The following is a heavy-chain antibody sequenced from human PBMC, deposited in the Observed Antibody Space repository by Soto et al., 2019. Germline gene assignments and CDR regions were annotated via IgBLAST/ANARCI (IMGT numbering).Heavy chain of an antibody. V-gene: IGHV4-38-2*02. CDR3: ARARIVVSGTIVDF. D-gene: IGHD1-7*01. J-gene: IGHJ4*02. CDR2: GYLSGHT. CDR1: GYSVTSGSY. Sequence: PSESLSLTCTVCGYSVTSGSYWVWFRQPPEKGLEWIGSGYLSGHTYHNPSLMSRVTISIDTSKNQFSLKLTSVTAADTAVYYCARARIVVSGTIVDFWGRRTLVAVSS.